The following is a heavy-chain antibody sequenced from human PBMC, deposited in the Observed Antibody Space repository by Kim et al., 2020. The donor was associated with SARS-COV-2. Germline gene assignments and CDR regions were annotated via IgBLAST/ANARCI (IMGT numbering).Heavy chain of an antibody. CDR1: GFTFSSYA. V-gene: IGHV3-23*01. J-gene: IGHJ4*02. D-gene: IGHD3-10*01. CDR3: AKALELGSGSYYTGYYFDY. Sequence: GGSLRLSCAASGFTFSSYAMSWVRQAPGKGLEWVSAISGSGGSTYYADSVKGRFTISRDNSKNTLYLQMNSLRAEDTAVYYCAKALELGSGSYYTGYYFDYWGQGTLVTVSS. CDR2: ISGSGGST.